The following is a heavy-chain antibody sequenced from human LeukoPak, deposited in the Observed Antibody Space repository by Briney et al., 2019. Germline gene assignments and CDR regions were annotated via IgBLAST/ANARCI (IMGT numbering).Heavy chain of an antibody. V-gene: IGHV3-9*01. CDR2: ITWNSDDM. D-gene: IGHD1-1*01. CDR3: TRVTSWRTGFDY. J-gene: IGHJ4*02. Sequence: GGSLRLSCAASGFSFEAYGMSWVRQAPGKGLEWVSGITWNSDDMAYADSVKGRFPISRDNAKNCLYLQMNSLTVEDTALYYCTRVTSWRTGFDYWGQGTLVTVSS. CDR1: GFSFEAYG.